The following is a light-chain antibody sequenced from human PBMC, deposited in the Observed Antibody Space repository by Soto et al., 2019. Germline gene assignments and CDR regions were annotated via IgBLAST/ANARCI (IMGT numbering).Light chain of an antibody. V-gene: IGLV2-11*01. CDR1: SSDVGEYDY. CDR3: CSYAGSRV. CDR2: DVS. J-gene: IGLJ3*02. Sequence: QSVLTQPRSVSGSPGQSVTISCTGTSSDVGEYDYVSWYQHHPGKAPKLMIYDVSQRPSGVPDRFSGSKSGSTASLTISVLQADDEADYYCCSYAGSRVFGGGTKLTVL.